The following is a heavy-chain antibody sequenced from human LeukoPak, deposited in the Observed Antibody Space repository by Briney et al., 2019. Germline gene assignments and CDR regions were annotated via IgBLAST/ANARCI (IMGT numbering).Heavy chain of an antibody. Sequence: ASVKVSCKASGYSFTSYGISWVRQAPGQGLEWMGWISADNGKTNYAQNLQSRVTVTTDTSTSTAYMELRTLRSDDTAVYYCARDPLYALDIWGQGTMVTVSS. V-gene: IGHV1-18*01. CDR1: GYSFTSYG. CDR3: ARDPLYALDI. J-gene: IGHJ3*02. CDR2: ISADNGKT.